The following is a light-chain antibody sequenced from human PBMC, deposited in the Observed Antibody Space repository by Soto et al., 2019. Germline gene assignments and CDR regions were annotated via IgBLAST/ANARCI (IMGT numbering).Light chain of an antibody. J-gene: IGLJ1*01. V-gene: IGLV2-14*01. CDR1: SSDVGGYNY. CDR2: EVS. CDR3: SSYTRSSTRV. Sequence: QSALTQPASVSGSPGQSITISCTGTSSDVGGYNYVSWYQQHPGKAPKLMIYEVSNRPSGVSNRFSGSKSGNTASLTISGLQAGDEADYYCSSYTRSSTRVFGTGTKVTVL.